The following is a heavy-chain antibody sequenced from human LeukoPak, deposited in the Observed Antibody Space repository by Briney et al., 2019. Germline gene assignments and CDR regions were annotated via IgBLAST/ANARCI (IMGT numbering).Heavy chain of an antibody. Sequence: ASVKVSCKASGYTFTNYALNWVRQAPGQGLEWMGWITTSTGDPTFAPGFTGRFVFSLDTSVSTAYLQISSLKAEDTAVYYCAREVQSQWLGGASGMDVWGQGTTVTVSS. V-gene: IGHV7-4-1*02. CDR3: AREVQSQWLGGASGMDV. CDR2: ITTSTGDP. J-gene: IGHJ6*02. D-gene: IGHD6-19*01. CDR1: GYTFTNYA.